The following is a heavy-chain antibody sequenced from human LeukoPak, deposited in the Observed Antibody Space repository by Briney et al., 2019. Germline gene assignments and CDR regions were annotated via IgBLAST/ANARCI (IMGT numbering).Heavy chain of an antibody. V-gene: IGHV4-59*01. J-gene: IGHJ4*02. CDR2: ISHSGGT. CDR1: GGSISSDY. CDR3: ARVSNSGHFYFDY. Sequence: KPSETLSLTCTVSGGSISSDYWTWIRQPPGRGLEWIGYISHSGGTKYNPSLESRVTTSVDTSKNQFSLNLSSVTAADTAVYYCARVSNSGHFYFDYWGQGTLVTVSS. D-gene: IGHD3-22*01.